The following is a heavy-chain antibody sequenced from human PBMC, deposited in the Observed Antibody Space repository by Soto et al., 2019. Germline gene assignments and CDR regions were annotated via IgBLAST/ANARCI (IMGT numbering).Heavy chain of an antibody. Sequence: GESLKISCKGSGYSFTSYWIGWVRQMPGKGLEWMGIIYPGDSDTRYSPSFQGQVTISADKSISTAYLQWSSLKASDTAMYYCARHVPYNSNHLAHGKGFDPWGQGTQVTVSS. D-gene: IGHD1-20*01. J-gene: IGHJ5*02. V-gene: IGHV5-51*01. CDR1: GYSFTSYW. CDR2: IYPGDSDT. CDR3: ARHVPYNSNHLAHGKGFDP.